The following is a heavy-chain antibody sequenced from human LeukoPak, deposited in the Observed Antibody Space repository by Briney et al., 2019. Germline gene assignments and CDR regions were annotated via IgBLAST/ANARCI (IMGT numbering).Heavy chain of an antibody. Sequence: PSETLSLTFAIYGDSFSGYYWSGIRQPPGKGLEWIAEINHRGSTHYNPSLKSRVNISADTSKSQFSLNLDSVTAADTAVYYCARSWAGMYYPFYYFDYWGRGSLVTVSS. CDR3: ARSWAGMYYPFYYFDY. D-gene: IGHD2-8*01. CDR2: INHRGST. CDR1: GDSFSGYY. V-gene: IGHV4-34*01. J-gene: IGHJ4*02.